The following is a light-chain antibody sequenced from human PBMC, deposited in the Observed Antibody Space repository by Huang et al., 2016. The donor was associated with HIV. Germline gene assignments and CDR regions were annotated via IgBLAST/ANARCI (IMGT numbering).Light chain of an antibody. J-gene: IGKJ1*01. CDR3: QKYDSVPRT. Sequence: DIQMTQYPSSLSASVGDRVTITCRASQDIKNYLAWYQQKAGQVPKLLIYAASSLQSGVPSRFRGSGSGTDFTLSITSLQPEDVAIYYCQKYDSVPRTFGQGTKVDIK. CDR1: QDIKNY. V-gene: IGKV1-27*01. CDR2: AAS.